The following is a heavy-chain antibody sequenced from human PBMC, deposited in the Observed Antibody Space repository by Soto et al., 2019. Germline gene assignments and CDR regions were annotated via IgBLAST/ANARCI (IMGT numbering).Heavy chain of an antibody. CDR2: IDPTDSFT. J-gene: IGHJ3*01. D-gene: IGHD2-15*01. V-gene: IGHV5-10-1*01. CDR3: ARPASGGSRDAFDV. CDR1: GCKFTTFW. Sequence: PGESLKISCKASGCKFTTFWLNWVRQTPGKGLEWLGRIDPTDSFTNYSPPFEGHVTISVDRSISTAYLQWNSLQASDTAIYYCARPASGGSRDAFDVWGQGTTVTVS.